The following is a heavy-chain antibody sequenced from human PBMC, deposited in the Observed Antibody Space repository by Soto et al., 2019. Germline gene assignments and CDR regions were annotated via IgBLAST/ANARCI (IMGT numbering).Heavy chain of an antibody. J-gene: IGHJ3*02. CDR3: ASRGRGLSVAGYYTDAFDI. V-gene: IGHV1-69*02. Sequence: QVQLVQSGAEVKKPGSSVKVSCKASGGTFSSYTISWVRQAPGQGLEWMGRIIPILGIANYAQKFQGRVTITADKSTSXAXXELSSLRSEDTAVYYCASRGRGLSVAGYYTDAFDIWGQGTMVTVSS. CDR1: GGTFSSYT. D-gene: IGHD3-22*01. CDR2: IIPILGIA.